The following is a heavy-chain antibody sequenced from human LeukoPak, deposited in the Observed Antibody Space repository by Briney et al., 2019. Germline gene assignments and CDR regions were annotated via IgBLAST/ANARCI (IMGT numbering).Heavy chain of an antibody. CDR1: GFNFSTYT. Sequence: GGSLRLSCAASGFNFSTYTLNWVRQAPGKGLEWVSYISSSSSYIYYVDSVKGRFTISRDNAKNSLYLQMNSLRAEDTALYYCARWGDRRGGAFDIWGQGTMVTVSS. CDR3: ARWGDRRGGAFDI. V-gene: IGHV3-21*01. D-gene: IGHD3-16*01. CDR2: ISSSSSYI. J-gene: IGHJ3*02.